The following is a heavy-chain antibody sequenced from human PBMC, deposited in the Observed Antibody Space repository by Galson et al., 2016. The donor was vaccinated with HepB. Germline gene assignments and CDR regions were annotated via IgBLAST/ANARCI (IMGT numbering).Heavy chain of an antibody. J-gene: IGHJ4*02. Sequence: SLRLSCAASGFTFGDYAMSWVRQAPGEGLEWVGLIRRKDYGGTKEYAASVKGRFTISRDDSKNIAYLQMNSLKTEDTAVYYCTTVGIALPNTDHWGQGTVVTVSS. CDR3: TTVGIALPNTDH. CDR1: GFTFGDYA. V-gene: IGHV3-49*04. D-gene: IGHD6-13*01. CDR2: IRRKDYGGTK.